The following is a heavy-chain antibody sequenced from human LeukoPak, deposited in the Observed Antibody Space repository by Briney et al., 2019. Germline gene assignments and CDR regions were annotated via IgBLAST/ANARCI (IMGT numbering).Heavy chain of an antibody. J-gene: IGHJ3*01. V-gene: IGHV3-30*04. D-gene: IGHD2-15*01. CDR2: ISYDGSNK. Sequence: GRSLRLSCAASGFTFSSYAMHWVRQAPGKGLEWVAVISYDGSNKYYADSVKGRFTISRDNSKNTLYLQMNSLRVEDTAVYYCARDWRQDNAFDLWGQGTMVTVSS. CDR3: ARDWRQDNAFDL. CDR1: GFTFSSYA.